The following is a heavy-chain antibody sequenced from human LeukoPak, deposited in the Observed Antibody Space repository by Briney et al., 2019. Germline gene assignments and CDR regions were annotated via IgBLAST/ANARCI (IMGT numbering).Heavy chain of an antibody. CDR2: ISGSGGST. Sequence: GGSLRLSCAASGFTFSLHAMTWVRQAPGKGLGWVSRISGSGGSTYYADSVKGRFTISRDNSKNTLSLQMNSLRAEDTAVYYCAKGHYDTGTFGAFDIWGQGTMVTVSS. D-gene: IGHD3-22*01. CDR1: GFTFSLHA. V-gene: IGHV3-23*01. CDR3: AKGHYDTGTFGAFDI. J-gene: IGHJ3*02.